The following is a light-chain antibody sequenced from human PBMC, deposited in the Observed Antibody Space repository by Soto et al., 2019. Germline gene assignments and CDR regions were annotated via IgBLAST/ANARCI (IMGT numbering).Light chain of an antibody. CDR3: QHYNSYSHT. J-gene: IGKJ2*01. V-gene: IGKV1-5*01. Sequence: DIQMTQSPSTLSASVGDRLTIPCRASPSINNWLAWYQQKPGKAPKLLISNASNLESGVPSRFSGSGSGTEFTLTISSLQPDDFAIYYCQHYNSYSHTFGQGTKLEIK. CDR2: NAS. CDR1: PSINNW.